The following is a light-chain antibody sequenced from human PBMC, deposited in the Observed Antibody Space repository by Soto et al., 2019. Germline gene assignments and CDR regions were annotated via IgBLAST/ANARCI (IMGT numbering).Light chain of an antibody. CDR3: CSYAGRYTLVI. CDR2: DVT. CDR1: SSDVGVYNC. V-gene: IGLV2-11*01. J-gene: IGLJ2*01. Sequence: QSALTQPRSVSGSPGQSVTISCTGTSSDVGVYNCVSWYQQHPGKAPKLIIYDVTKRPSGVPDRFSGSKSGNTASLTISGLQTGDEADYYCCSYAGRYTLVIFGGGTKLTVL.